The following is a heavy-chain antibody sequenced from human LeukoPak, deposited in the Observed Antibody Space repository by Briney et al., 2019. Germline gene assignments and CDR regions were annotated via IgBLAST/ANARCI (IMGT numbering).Heavy chain of an antibody. CDR2: ISSSSSYI. CDR1: GFTFSSYS. J-gene: IGHJ6*03. V-gene: IGHV3-21*01. CDR3: ARLGPTAALYYYYYMDV. Sequence: GGSLRLSCAASGFTFSSYSMNWVRQAPGKGLEWVSSISSSSSYIYYADSVKGRFTISRDNAKNSLYLQMNSLRAEDTAVYYCARLGPTAALYYYYYMDVWGKGTTVTVSS.